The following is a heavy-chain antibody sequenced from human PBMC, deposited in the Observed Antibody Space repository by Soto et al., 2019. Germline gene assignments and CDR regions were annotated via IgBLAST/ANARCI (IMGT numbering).Heavy chain of an antibody. J-gene: IGHJ4*02. D-gene: IGHD3-22*01. CDR2: IYYSGST. V-gene: IGHV4-30-4*01. CDR1: GGSISSCDYY. Sequence: SETLSLTCTVSGGSISSCDYYWSWIRQPPGKGLEWIGYIYYSGSTYYNPSLKSRVTISVYTSKNQFSLKLSSVTAADTAVYYCARDSDSSGYPDYFDYWGQGTLVNVSS. CDR3: ARDSDSSGYPDYFDY.